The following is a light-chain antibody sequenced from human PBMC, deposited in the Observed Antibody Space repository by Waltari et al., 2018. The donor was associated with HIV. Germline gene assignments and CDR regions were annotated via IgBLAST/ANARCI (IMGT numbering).Light chain of an antibody. J-gene: IGLJ3*02. V-gene: IGLV1-40*01. Sequence: QPVLTQPPSVSGAPGQRVPISCTGSSSTIGAGYDVHWSQQLPGTAPNLLIIGNSNRPSGVPDRFSGSKSGTSASLAITGLQAEDEADYYCQSYDSSLSGSGVFGGGTKLTVL. CDR1: SSTIGAGYD. CDR3: QSYDSSLSGSGV. CDR2: GNS.